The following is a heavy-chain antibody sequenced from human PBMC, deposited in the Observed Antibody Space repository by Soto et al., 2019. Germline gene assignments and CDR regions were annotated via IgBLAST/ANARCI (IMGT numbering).Heavy chain of an antibody. J-gene: IGHJ4*02. V-gene: IGHV3-23*01. CDR1: GFTFSSYA. Sequence: EVQLLESGGGLVQPGGSLRLSCAASGFTFSSYAMSWVRQAPGKGLEWVSAISGSGGSTYYADSVKGRFTISRDNSKNTVYLQKNSLRAEDTAVYYCAKSVIVAGRVYYFDYWVQGTLVTVSS. CDR3: AKSVIVAGRVYYFDY. D-gene: IGHD6-19*01. CDR2: ISGSGGST.